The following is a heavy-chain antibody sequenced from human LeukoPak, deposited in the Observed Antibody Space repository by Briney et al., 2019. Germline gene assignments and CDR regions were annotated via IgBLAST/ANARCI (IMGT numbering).Heavy chain of an antibody. CDR2: ITSDGFST. CDR3: ARDWYHAIDY. CDR1: GFSFSATW. Sequence: GGSLRLSCAASGFSFSATWMHWVRQSPGKGLVWVARITSDGFSTTYAKSVKGRFTISRDNAKNTLYLQMNSLRVEDTAIYYCARDWYHAIDYWGQGALVTVSS. D-gene: IGHD1-14*01. V-gene: IGHV3-74*03. J-gene: IGHJ4*02.